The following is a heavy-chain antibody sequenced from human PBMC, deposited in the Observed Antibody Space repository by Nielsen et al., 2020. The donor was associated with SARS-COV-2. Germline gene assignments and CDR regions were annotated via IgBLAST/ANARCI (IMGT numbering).Heavy chain of an antibody. CDR3: TREPFRGKLELKRFDY. CDR1: GFTFSNAW. D-gene: IGHD1-7*01. CDR2: IRSKAYGGTT. J-gene: IGHJ4*02. Sequence: GESLKISCAAAGFTFSNAWMNWFRQAPGKGLEWVGFIRSKAYGGTTEYAASVEGRFTISRDDSKSIAYLQMNSLKTEDTAVYYCTREPFRGKLELKRFDYWGQGTLVTVSS. V-gene: IGHV3-49*03.